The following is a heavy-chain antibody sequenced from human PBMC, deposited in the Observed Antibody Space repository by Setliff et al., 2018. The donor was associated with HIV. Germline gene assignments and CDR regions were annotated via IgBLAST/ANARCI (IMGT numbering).Heavy chain of an antibody. CDR2: TTSNGRTT. V-gene: IGHV3-23*01. J-gene: IGHJ4*02. CDR1: GFTFSAYA. Sequence: GESLKISCAASGFTFSAYAMTWVRQAPGKGLEWVSATTSNGRTTDYAESVRGRFILSRDNSGNTLYLQMTSLRAEDTATYYCAKAWGSGYPSFESALMFDVWGQGTLVTV. D-gene: IGHD3-16*01. CDR3: AKAWGSGYPSFESALMFDV.